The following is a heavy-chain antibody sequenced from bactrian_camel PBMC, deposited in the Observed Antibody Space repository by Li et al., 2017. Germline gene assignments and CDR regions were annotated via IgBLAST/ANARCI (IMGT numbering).Heavy chain of an antibody. J-gene: IGHJ6*01. CDR2: VASNGGST. D-gene: IGHD6*01. V-gene: IGHV3S40*01. Sequence: VQLVESGGGLVPIGGSLRLSCAASGFAFSTTDMSWVRQTPAKGLEWVSGVASNGGSTEYADSIVGRFTISRDNAKNTVYLQMNSLKSEDTALYYCATAYGGTWWTDFVYWGQGTQVTVS. CDR1: GFAFSTTD. CDR3: ATAYGGTWWTDFVY.